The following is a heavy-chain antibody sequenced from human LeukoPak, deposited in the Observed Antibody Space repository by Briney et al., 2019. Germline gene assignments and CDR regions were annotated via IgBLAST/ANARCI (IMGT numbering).Heavy chain of an antibody. Sequence: GGSLRLSCAASGFTFSSYAMSWVRQAPGKGLEWVSAISGSGGSTYYADSVKGRFTISRDNSKNTLYLQMNSRRAEDTAVYYCAKDGHDSSGYYSSNWFDPWGQGTLVTVSS. CDR2: ISGSGGST. D-gene: IGHD3-22*01. CDR1: GFTFSSYA. J-gene: IGHJ5*02. CDR3: AKDGHDSSGYYSSNWFDP. V-gene: IGHV3-23*01.